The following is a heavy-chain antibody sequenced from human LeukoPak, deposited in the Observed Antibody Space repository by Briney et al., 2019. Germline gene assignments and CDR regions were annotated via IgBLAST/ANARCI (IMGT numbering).Heavy chain of an antibody. Sequence: SETLSLTCTVSGYSISSGYYWGWIRQPPGKGLEWIGSIYHSGSTYYNPSLKSRVTISVDTSKNQFSLKLSSVTAADTAVYYCARGAPAGYYYDSSGYSQDHHDYWGQGTLVTVSS. D-gene: IGHD3-22*01. CDR1: GYSISSGYY. CDR2: IYHSGST. J-gene: IGHJ4*02. V-gene: IGHV4-38-2*02. CDR3: ARGAPAGYYYDSSGYSQDHHDY.